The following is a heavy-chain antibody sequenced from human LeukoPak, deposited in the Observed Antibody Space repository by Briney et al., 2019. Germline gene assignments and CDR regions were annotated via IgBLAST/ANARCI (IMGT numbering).Heavy chain of an antibody. J-gene: IGHJ4*02. CDR3: ARAAPGVLRYFDWLSLSLDY. V-gene: IGHV1-8*03. D-gene: IGHD3-9*01. CDR1: GYTFTSYD. Sequence: ASVKVSCKASGYTFTSYDINWVRQATGQGLEWMGWMNPNSGNTGYAQKFQGRVTITRNTSISTAYMELSSPRSEDTAVYYCARAAPGVLRYFDWLSLSLDYWGQGTLVTVSS. CDR2: MNPNSGNT.